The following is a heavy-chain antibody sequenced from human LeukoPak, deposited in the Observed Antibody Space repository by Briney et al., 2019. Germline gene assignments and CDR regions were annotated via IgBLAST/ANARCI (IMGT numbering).Heavy chain of an antibody. CDR1: GASISSSNYY. V-gene: IGHV4-39*07. Sequence: KPSQTLSLTXTVSGASISSSNYYWSRIRQPPGKGLEWIGEINHSGSTNYNPSLKSRVTISVDTSKNQFSLKLSSVTAADTAVYYCARGRRGGDWGQGTLVTVSS. D-gene: IGHD3-16*01. J-gene: IGHJ4*02. CDR3: ARGRRGGD. CDR2: INHSGST.